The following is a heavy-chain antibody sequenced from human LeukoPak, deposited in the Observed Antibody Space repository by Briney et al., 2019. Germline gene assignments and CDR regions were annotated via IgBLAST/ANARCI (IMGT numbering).Heavy chain of an antibody. CDR3: AKAVYGFWSGYYNWFDP. J-gene: IGHJ5*02. CDR1: GFTVSSNY. Sequence: GGSLRLSCAASGFTVSSNYMSWVRQAPGKGLEWVSVLYSGGSAFYADSVKGRFTISGHTSKNTLYLEMNSLRAEDTAVYYCAKAVYGFWSGYYNWFDPWGQGTLVTVSS. CDR2: LYSGGSA. V-gene: IGHV3-53*01. D-gene: IGHD3-3*01.